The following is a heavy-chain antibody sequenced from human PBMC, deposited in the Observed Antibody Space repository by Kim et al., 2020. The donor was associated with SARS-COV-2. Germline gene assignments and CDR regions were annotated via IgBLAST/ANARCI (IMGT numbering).Heavy chain of an antibody. D-gene: IGHD3-10*01. Sequence: SETLSLTCTVSGGSISSGGYYWSWIRQHPGKGLEWIGYIYYSGSTYYNPSLKSRVTISIDTSKNQFSLKLSSVTAADTAEYDCARASGSGTVLWFKELLSVNWFDPWGQGTLVTVSS. CDR1: GGSISSGGYY. V-gene: IGHV4-31*03. CDR2: IYYSGST. J-gene: IGHJ5*02. CDR3: ARASGSGTVLWFKELLSVNWFDP.